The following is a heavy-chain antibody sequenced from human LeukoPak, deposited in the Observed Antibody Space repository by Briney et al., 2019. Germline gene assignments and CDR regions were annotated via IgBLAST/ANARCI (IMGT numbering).Heavy chain of an antibody. Sequence: GGSLRLSCAASGFTFSSYAMHWVRQAPGKGLEWVAVISHDGSNKYYADSVKGRFTISRDNSKNTLYLQMNSLRAEDTAVYYCARNYYYDSTRLYYFDYWGQGTLVTVSS. CDR1: GFTFSSYA. V-gene: IGHV3-30-3*01. CDR2: ISHDGSNK. CDR3: ARNYYYDSTRLYYFDY. D-gene: IGHD3-22*01. J-gene: IGHJ4*02.